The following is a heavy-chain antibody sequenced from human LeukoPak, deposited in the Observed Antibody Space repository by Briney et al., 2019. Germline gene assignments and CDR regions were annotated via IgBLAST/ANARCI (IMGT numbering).Heavy chain of an antibody. CDR1: GGSFRGYY. CDR2: TNHSGST. V-gene: IGHV4-34*01. CDR3: ARGLPLIWSGYYTSHDAFDI. Sequence: PSETLSLTCAVYGGSFRGYYWSWIRQPPGKGLEWIGETNHSGSTNYNPSLKSRVPISVETSKNQFSLKLSSVTAADTAVYYCARGLPLIWSGYYTSHDAFDIWGQGTMVTVSS. J-gene: IGHJ3*02. D-gene: IGHD3-3*01.